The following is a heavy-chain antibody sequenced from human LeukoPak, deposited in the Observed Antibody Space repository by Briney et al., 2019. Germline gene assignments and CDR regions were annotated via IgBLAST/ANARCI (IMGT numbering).Heavy chain of an antibody. J-gene: IGHJ4*02. V-gene: IGHV3-23*01. Sequence: GGSLRLSCAASGFSFNNYAMSWVRQAPGRGLEWVSTLTESGSTYYADSVKGRFTMSRDNSKNTLYLQMNSLRAEDTAVYYCAKGKGAYCDGDCSGRILENWGQGSLVTVSS. D-gene: IGHD2-21*02. CDR3: AKGKGAYCDGDCSGRILEN. CDR2: LTESGST. CDR1: GFSFNNYA.